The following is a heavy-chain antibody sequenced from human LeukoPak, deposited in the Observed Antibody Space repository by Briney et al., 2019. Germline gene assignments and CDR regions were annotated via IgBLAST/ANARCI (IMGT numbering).Heavy chain of an antibody. D-gene: IGHD3-10*01. Sequence: AGGSLRLSCAASGFTFSSYAMSWVRQAPGKGLEWVSAISGSGGSTYYADSVKGRFTISRDNSKSTLYLQMNSLRAEDTAVYYCARGREWFGELSYFDYWGQGTLVTVSS. V-gene: IGHV3-23*01. J-gene: IGHJ4*02. CDR1: GFTFSSYA. CDR3: ARGREWFGELSYFDY. CDR2: ISGSGGST.